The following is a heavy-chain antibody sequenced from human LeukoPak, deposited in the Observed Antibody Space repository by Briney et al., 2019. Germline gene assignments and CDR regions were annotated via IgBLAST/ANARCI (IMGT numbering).Heavy chain of an antibody. CDR1: GFTVSVCY. V-gene: IGHV3-53*01. CDR3: AKDLGYYYDSSGCDY. Sequence: GGSLRLYCAVSGFTVSVCYMSWVRQAPGKGLEWVSLMCDDGRIYYADSVRGRFTISRDISSNTLYLQMNSLRAEDTAVYYCAKDLGYYYDSSGCDYWGQGTLVTVSS. CDR2: MCDDGRI. J-gene: IGHJ4*02. D-gene: IGHD3-22*01.